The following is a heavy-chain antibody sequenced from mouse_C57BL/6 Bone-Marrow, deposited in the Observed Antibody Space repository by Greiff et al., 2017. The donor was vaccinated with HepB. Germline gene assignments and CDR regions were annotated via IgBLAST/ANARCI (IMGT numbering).Heavy chain of an antibody. CDR2: INPSTGGT. D-gene: IGHD1-1*01. CDR1: GYSFTGYY. V-gene: IGHV1-42*01. J-gene: IGHJ4*01. Sequence: EVQLQQSGPELVKPGASVKISCKASGYSFTGYYMNWVKQSPEKSLEWIGEINPSTGGTTYNQKFKAKATLTVYQSSSTAYMQLKSLTSEDSAVYYCATTVVATRYAMDYWGQGTSVTVAS. CDR3: ATTVVATRYAMDY.